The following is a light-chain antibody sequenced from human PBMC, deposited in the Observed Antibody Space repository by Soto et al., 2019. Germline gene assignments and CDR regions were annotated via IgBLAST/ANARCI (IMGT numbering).Light chain of an antibody. Sequence: EIVLTQSPGNLSLSPGEKATLSRRASQSVSSSYLAWYQQKPGQAPRLLIYGASSRATVIPDRFSGSGSGTDFTLTISRLEPEDFAVYYCHQYGSSPWTFGQGTKVDIK. V-gene: IGKV3-20*01. CDR1: QSVSSSY. J-gene: IGKJ1*01. CDR3: HQYGSSPWT. CDR2: GAS.